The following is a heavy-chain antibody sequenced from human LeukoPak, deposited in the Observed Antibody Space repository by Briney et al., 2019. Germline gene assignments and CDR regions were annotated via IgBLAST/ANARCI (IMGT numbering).Heavy chain of an antibody. J-gene: IGHJ4*02. CDR2: INPNSGGT. D-gene: IGHD4-17*01. CDR3: AREMTTVTNDLLDY. V-gene: IGHV1-2*02. Sequence: ASVQVSCKASGYTFTGYYMHWVRQAPGQGLEWMGWINPNSGGTNYAQKFQGRVTMTRDTSISTAYMELSRLRSDDTAVYYCAREMTTVTNDLLDYWGQGTLVTVSS. CDR1: GYTFTGYY.